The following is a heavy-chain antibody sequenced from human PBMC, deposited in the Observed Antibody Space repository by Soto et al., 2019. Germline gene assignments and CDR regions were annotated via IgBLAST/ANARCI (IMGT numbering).Heavy chain of an antibody. D-gene: IGHD6-19*01. CDR2: IKQDGSEK. V-gene: IGHV3-7*03. J-gene: IGHJ4*02. Sequence: GGSLRLSCAASGFSFSTYWVSWVRQPPGKGLEWVANIKQDGSEKYYVDSVKGRFTISRDNAKNSLYLQMNSLSVEDTAVYYCARDDLAVAGNFWGQGTLVTVSS. CDR3: ARDDLAVAGNF. CDR1: GFSFSTYW.